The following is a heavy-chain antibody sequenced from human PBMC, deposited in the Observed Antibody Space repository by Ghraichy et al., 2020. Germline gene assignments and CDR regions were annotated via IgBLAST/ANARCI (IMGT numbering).Heavy chain of an antibody. J-gene: IGHJ4*02. V-gene: IGHV3-73*01. D-gene: IGHD2-21*02. CDR3: TRTWDGSDFYPDFDS. Sequence: GSLKLSCAASGFTFSAGTLHWVRQPSGKGLEWVGRIRGKTNNYATAYTASVKGRFTISRDDSRNTAYLQMNSLKTEDTAVYYCTRTWDGSDFYPDFDSWGQGILVTVSS. CDR1: GFTFSAGT. CDR2: IRGKTNNYAT.